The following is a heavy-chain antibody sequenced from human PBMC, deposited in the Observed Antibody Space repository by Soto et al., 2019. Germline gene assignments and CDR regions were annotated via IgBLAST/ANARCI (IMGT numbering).Heavy chain of an antibody. V-gene: IGHV3-11*06. CDR3: AREAYDYYDTTGHYFDY. J-gene: IGHJ4*01. CDR2: VSSSGNYK. Sequence: AGGSLRLSCTASGFTFSDYYMSWIRQAPGKGLEWVSYVSSSGNYKNYEDSVKGRFTISRDNARNSLSLQMNSLRAEDTAVYFCAREAYDYYDTTGHYFDYWGHGTLVTVSS. CDR1: GFTFSDYY. D-gene: IGHD3-22*01.